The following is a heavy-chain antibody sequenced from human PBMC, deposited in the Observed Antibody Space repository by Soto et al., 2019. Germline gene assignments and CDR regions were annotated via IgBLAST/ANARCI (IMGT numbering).Heavy chain of an antibody. Sequence: QVLVQESGPGLVKPSQTLTLSCTVSGGSVDSGNHYWNWIRQPPGKGLEWIGYIYYGESTAYNPSLKSRATISVDTSRSRFSLRLTSVTAADTAVYYCARDMGSAMTTRIFDHWGQGTLVTVSS. V-gene: IGHV4-30-4*01. J-gene: IGHJ4*02. CDR1: GGSVDSGNHY. CDR3: ARDMGSAMTTRIFDH. CDR2: IYYGEST. D-gene: IGHD4-17*01.